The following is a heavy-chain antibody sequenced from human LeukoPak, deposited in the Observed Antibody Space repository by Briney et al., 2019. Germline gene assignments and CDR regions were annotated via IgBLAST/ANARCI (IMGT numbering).Heavy chain of an antibody. D-gene: IGHD3-22*01. CDR3: ARIAKKSYYDSSGYFDY. Sequence: SGPTLVNPTQTLTLTCTFSGFSLSTMGMCVSWIRQPPGKALEGLARIDWDDDKYYSTSLKTRLTISKDTSKNQVVLTMTNMDPVDTATYYCARIAKKSYYDSSGYFDYWGQGTLVTVSS. J-gene: IGHJ4*02. CDR1: GFSLSTMGMC. CDR2: IDWDDDK. V-gene: IGHV2-70*11.